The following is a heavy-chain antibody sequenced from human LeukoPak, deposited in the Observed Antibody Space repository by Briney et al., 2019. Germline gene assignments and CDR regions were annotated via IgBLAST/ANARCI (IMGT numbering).Heavy chain of an antibody. Sequence: PGGSLRLSCAASRFTFSSSGMHWVRQAPGKGLEWVAFILFDGSHKYYADSVKGRFTISRDNSKNTLYLQMNSPRGEDTAVYYCASEDDYGDYVSKSFDYWGQGTLVTVSS. D-gene: IGHD4-17*01. V-gene: IGHV3-30*02. CDR1: RFTFSSSG. CDR2: ILFDGSHK. J-gene: IGHJ4*02. CDR3: ASEDDYGDYVSKSFDY.